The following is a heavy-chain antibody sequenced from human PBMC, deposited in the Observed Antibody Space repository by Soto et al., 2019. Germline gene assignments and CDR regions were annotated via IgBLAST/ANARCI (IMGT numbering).Heavy chain of an antibody. CDR2: ISRGGSTI. Sequence: QMQLVESGGGLVEPGGSLRLSCEASGFTFSNHYMSWIRQAPGKGLEWISYISRGGSTIYYADSVKGRFTISRDNSKNSLYLQMDSLRAEDTAMYYCGRDPELWDENVATRPSTYYYGMDVWGQGTTVTVAS. J-gene: IGHJ6*02. V-gene: IGHV3-11*01. CDR1: GFTFSNHY. D-gene: IGHD5-18*01. CDR3: GRDPELWDENVATRPSTYYYGMDV.